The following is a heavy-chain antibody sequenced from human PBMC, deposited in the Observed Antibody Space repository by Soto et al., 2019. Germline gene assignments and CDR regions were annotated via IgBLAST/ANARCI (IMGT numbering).Heavy chain of an antibody. Sequence: ASVKVSCKASGYTFTGYYMHWVRQAPGQGLEWMGWINPNSGGTNYAQKFQGWVTMTRDTSISTAYMELSRLRSDDTAVYYCARDSYGSVPGGNWFDPWGQGTLVTVS. J-gene: IGHJ5*02. CDR1: GYTFTGYY. V-gene: IGHV1-2*04. D-gene: IGHD3-10*01. CDR3: ARDSYGSVPGGNWFDP. CDR2: INPNSGGT.